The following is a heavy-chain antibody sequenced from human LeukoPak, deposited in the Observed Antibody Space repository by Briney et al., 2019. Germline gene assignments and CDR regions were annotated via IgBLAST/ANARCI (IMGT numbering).Heavy chain of an antibody. CDR1: GYTFSSYA. J-gene: IGHJ4*02. CDR3: AKGGSYSSSWYVDF. D-gene: IGHD6-13*01. Sequence: GGSLRLSCAASGYTFSSYAMSWVRQAPGKGLEWVLGISGSGGSTYYADSVKGRFTISRDNSKNTLYLQMNSLRAEDTAVYYCAKGGSYSSSWYVDFWGQGTLVTVSS. V-gene: IGHV3-23*01. CDR2: ISGSGGST.